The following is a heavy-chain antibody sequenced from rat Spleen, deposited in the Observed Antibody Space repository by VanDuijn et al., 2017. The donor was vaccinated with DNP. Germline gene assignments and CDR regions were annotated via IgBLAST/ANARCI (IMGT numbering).Heavy chain of an antibody. CDR2: ITSRGGYT. V-gene: IGHV5-31*01. CDR3: AKAGGYSPWYFDY. CDR1: GFTFDGYW. Sequence: EVQLVESGGGLVQPGRSLKLSCVASGFTFDGYWMTWIRQVPGKGLEWVASITSRGGYTYYPDSVKGRFTISRDNAKSTLYLQMDSLRSEETATYYCAKAGGYSPWYFDYWGQGVMVTVSS. J-gene: IGHJ2*01. D-gene: IGHD1-11*01.